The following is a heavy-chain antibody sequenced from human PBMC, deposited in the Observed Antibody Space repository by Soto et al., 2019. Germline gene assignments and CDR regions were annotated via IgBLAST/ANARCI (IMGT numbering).Heavy chain of an antibody. Sequence: PVKASCKASGGTFSSYTISWVRQAPGQGLEWMGRIIPILGIANYAQKFQGRVTITADKSTSTAYMQLSSLRSEDKAVYWCATGSRFLCSRGRCRAFDISCQ. CDR3: ATGSRFLCSRGRCRAFDI. J-gene: IGHJ3*02. CDR1: GGTFSSYT. D-gene: IGHD2-15*01. CDR2: IIPILGIA. V-gene: IGHV1-69*02.